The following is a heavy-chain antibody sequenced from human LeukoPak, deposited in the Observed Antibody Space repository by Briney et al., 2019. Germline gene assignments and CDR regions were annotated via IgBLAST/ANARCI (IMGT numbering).Heavy chain of an antibody. D-gene: IGHD3-10*01. J-gene: IGHJ4*02. CDR2: INPNTGGT. CDR1: GYTFTGYY. V-gene: IGHV1-2*02. CDR3: ARARYGSGSFYSDY. Sequence: EASVKVSCKASGYTFTGYYMHWVRQAPGQGLEYMGWINPNTGGTNYAQKFQGRVTMTRDTSINTAYTELSRLRSDDTAVYYCARARYGSGSFYSDYWGQGTLVTVSS.